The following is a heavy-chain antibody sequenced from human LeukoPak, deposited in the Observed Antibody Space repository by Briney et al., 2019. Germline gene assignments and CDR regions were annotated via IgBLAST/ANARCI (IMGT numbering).Heavy chain of an antibody. V-gene: IGHV4-39*01. Sequence: SETLSLTCTVSGASISNSRDYWGWIRQPPGKGLEWIGSIFFSGSTYYNPTLKSRAAISVDSSKNQFSLKLSSVTAADTAFYYCARHVEIAVAGPIEYWGQGTLVPVSS. CDR2: IFFSGST. CDR3: ARHVEIAVAGPIEY. CDR1: GASISNSRDY. J-gene: IGHJ4*02. D-gene: IGHD6-19*01.